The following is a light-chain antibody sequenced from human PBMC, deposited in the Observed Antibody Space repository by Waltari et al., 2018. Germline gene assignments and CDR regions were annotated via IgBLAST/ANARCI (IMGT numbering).Light chain of an antibody. CDR2: KAS. CDR1: ESVKKN. V-gene: IGKV1-5*03. Sequence: DVQLIHSPSTLSASVGDRVTITCRASESVKKNLAWYQHQPGKAPKVLVHKASRLESGVASRFSGSGYGTEFTLTISSLEPDDFATYYCHQYNTLPLTFGGGTKVEIK. CDR3: HQYNTLPLT. J-gene: IGKJ4*01.